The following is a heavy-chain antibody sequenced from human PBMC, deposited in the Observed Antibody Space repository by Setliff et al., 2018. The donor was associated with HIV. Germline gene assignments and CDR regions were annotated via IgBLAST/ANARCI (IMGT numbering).Heavy chain of an antibody. Sequence: PSETLSLTCAVSGGSFSDYYWTWIRQPPGKGLEWIGEIAHSGRTNFRPSLRSRVTMSRDTSKNQFSLKLSSVTAADTAVYYCARATATYWYSIPRDYIYHMDVWGEGTTVTVSS. D-gene: IGHD2-8*02. CDR3: ARATATYWYSIPRDYIYHMDV. J-gene: IGHJ6*03. CDR2: IAHSGRT. V-gene: IGHV4-34*01. CDR1: GGSFSDYY.